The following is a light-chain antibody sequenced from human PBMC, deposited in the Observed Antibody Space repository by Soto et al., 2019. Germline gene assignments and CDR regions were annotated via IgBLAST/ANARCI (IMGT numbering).Light chain of an antibody. J-gene: IGKJ2*01. Sequence: EVVLTQSPGTLSLSPGESATLSCRASQSVSAKYLAWYQQKPGQAPRLLIHGASSRATGIPDRFSGSGSGTDFTLTIDSLQSEDFAVYYCQQYYNWPPYTFGQGTKLEIK. CDR2: GAS. CDR3: QQYYNWPPYT. CDR1: QSVSAKY. V-gene: IGKV3-20*01.